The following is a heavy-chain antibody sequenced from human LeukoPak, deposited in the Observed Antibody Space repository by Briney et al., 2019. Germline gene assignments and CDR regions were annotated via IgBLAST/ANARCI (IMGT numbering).Heavy chain of an antibody. CDR3: ARAPGGYPDY. CDR2: IYTSGST. D-gene: IGHD3-16*01. V-gene: IGHV4-61*02. Sequence: SETLSLTCTVSGGSISSGSYYWSWIRQPAGKGLEWIGRIYTSGSTNYNPSLKSRVTISVDTSKNQFSLKLSSVTAADTAVYYCARAPGGYPDYCGQGTLVTVSS. J-gene: IGHJ4*02. CDR1: GGSISSGSYY.